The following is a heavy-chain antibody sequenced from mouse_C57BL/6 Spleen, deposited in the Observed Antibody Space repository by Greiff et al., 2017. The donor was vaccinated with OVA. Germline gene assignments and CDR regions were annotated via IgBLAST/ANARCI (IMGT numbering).Heavy chain of an antibody. CDR1: GYTFTDYE. D-gene: IGHD1-1*01. CDR2: IDPETGGT. Sequence: QVQLKQSGAELVRPGASVTLSCKASGYTFTDYEMHWVKQTPVHGLEWIGAIDPETGGTAYNQKFKGKAILTADKSSSTAYMELRSLTSEDSAVYYCTRSFITTVPWGQGTTLTVSS. J-gene: IGHJ2*01. V-gene: IGHV1-15*01. CDR3: TRSFITTVP.